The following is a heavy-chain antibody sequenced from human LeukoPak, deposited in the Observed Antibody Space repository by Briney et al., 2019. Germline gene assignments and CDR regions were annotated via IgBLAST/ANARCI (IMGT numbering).Heavy chain of an antibody. CDR1: GGSISSGSYY. Sequence: SQTLSLTCTVSGGSISSGSYYWTWIRRPAGKGLEWIGRIYTSGRTFYNPSLKSRVTISMDTSMNQFSLRLNSVTAADTAVYYCARARVIPASFDDWGQGALVTVSS. CDR2: IYTSGRT. V-gene: IGHV4-61*02. CDR3: ARARVIPASFDD. D-gene: IGHD3-16*02. J-gene: IGHJ4*02.